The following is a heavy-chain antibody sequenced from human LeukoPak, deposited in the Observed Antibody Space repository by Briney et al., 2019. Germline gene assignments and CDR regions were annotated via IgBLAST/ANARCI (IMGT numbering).Heavy chain of an antibody. Sequence: ASVKVSCKASGGTFSSYAISWVRQAPGQGLEWMGIINPSGGSTSYAQKFQGRVTMTRDTSTSTVYMELSSLRSEDTAVYYCARDRGQGFDYWGQGTLVTVSS. D-gene: IGHD2-15*01. J-gene: IGHJ4*02. CDR3: ARDRGQGFDY. CDR1: GGTFSSYA. V-gene: IGHV1-46*01. CDR2: INPSGGST.